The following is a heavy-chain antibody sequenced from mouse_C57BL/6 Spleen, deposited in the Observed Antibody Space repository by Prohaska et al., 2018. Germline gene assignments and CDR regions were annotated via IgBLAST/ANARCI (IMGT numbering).Heavy chain of an antibody. CDR2: IDPANGNT. J-gene: IGHJ4*01. Sequence: EVQLQQSVAELVRPGASVKLSCTASGFNIKNTYMHWVKQRPEQGLEWIGRIDPANGNTKYAPKFQGKATITADTSSNTAYLQLSSLTSEDTAIYYCARGLYGSSYVGYAMDYWGQGTSVTVSS. CDR3: ARGLYGSSYVGYAMDY. V-gene: IGHV14-3*01. CDR1: GFNIKNTY. D-gene: IGHD1-1*01.